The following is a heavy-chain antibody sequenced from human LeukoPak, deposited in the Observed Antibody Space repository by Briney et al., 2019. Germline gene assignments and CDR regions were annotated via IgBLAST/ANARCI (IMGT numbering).Heavy chain of an antibody. CDR3: ARGRRYYDSSGPTGVYYFDY. CDR1: GCTFSSYS. J-gene: IGHJ4*02. V-gene: IGHV3-48*02. D-gene: IGHD3-22*01. Sequence: GGALRLSCAASGCTFSSYSMNWVRQAPGKGLEGVSYISSSSSTIYYADSVKGRFTISRDNAKNSLYLQMNSLRDEDTAVYYCARGRRYYDSSGPTGVYYFDYWGQGTLVTVSS. CDR2: ISSSSSTI.